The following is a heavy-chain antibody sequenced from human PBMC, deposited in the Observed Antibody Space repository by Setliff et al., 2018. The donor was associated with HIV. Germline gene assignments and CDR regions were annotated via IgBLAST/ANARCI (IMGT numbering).Heavy chain of an antibody. J-gene: IGHJ4*02. Sequence: SETLSLTCAVSGDSNSTGNWWSWVRQPPGKGLEWIGEIYHSGSTNYNPSLKSRVTLSVDNSNNQSSLKLTSVTAADTAVYYCAARPAAEFFEHWGQGTLVTVSS. CDR2: IYHSGST. V-gene: IGHV4-4*02. CDR1: GDSNSTGNW. D-gene: IGHD6-25*01. CDR3: AARPAAEFFEH.